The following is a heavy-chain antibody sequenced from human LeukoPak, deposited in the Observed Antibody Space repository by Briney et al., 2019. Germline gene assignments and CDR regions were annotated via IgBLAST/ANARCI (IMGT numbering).Heavy chain of an antibody. CDR3: ARGATVSETGYFDF. J-gene: IGHJ4*03. CDR1: GGSFSRYY. Sequence: SETLSLTCAVYGGSFSRYYWSWIRQSPGKGLEWIAEIDHRGDTNYNPSVKSRVTISVDTSKNQFSLKVRSLSAADTAVYYCARGATVSETGYFDFWGQGTLVTVSS. D-gene: IGHD1-26*01. CDR2: IDHRGDT. V-gene: IGHV4-34*01.